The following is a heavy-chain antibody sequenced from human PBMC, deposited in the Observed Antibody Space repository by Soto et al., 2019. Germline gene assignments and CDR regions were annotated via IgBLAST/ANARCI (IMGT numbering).Heavy chain of an antibody. D-gene: IGHD2-21*01. V-gene: IGHV3-33*01. Sequence: QVQLVESGGGVVQPGRSLRLSCAASGFTFSSYGMHWVRQAPGKGLEWVAVIWYDGSNKNYADSVKGRFTISRDNSKNTLYRQVNSLRADDTAVYYCARVGDIVVGAAFDIWGQGTMVTVSS. J-gene: IGHJ3*02. CDR3: ARVGDIVVGAAFDI. CDR2: IWYDGSNK. CDR1: GFTFSSYG.